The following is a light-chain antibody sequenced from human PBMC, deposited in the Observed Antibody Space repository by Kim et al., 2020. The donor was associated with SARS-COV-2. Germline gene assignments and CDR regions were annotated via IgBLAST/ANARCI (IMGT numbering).Light chain of an antibody. Sequence: IAVIQSPDSLAVSLGERATINCRSSQSVLDTSNNQIYLAWYQKKPGQPPKLLISWASIRESGVPDRISGSGSGTDFTLTISSLQAEDVALYYCQQYYSSPFAFGQGTKLEI. CDR2: WAS. J-gene: IGKJ2*01. CDR1: QSVLDTSNNQIY. CDR3: QQYYSSPFA. V-gene: IGKV4-1*01.